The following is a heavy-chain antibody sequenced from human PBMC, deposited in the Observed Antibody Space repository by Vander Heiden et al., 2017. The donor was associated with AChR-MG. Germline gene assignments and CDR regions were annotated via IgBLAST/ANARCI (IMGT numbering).Heavy chain of an antibody. CDR1: GFTFSSYW. J-gene: IGHJ3*02. CDR3: AGEQLETAFDI. CDR2: IKQDGSEK. V-gene: IGHV3-7*01. D-gene: IGHD1-1*01. Sequence: EVQLVESGGGLVQPGGSLRLSCTASGFTFSSYWISWVRQAPGKGLEWVANIKQDGSEKYYVDAVKGRFTISRDNAKNSLYLQMNSLRAEDTAVYYCAGEQLETAFDIWGQGTMVTVSS.